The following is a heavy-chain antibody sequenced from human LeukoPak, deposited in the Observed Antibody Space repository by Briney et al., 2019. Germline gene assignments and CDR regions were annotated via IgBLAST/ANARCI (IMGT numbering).Heavy chain of an antibody. CDR2: IYYSGST. J-gene: IGHJ4*02. CDR1: GGSISSYY. V-gene: IGHV4-59*08. CDR3: ARLNNWGFYYFDY. D-gene: IGHD7-27*01. Sequence: PSETLSLTCTVSGGSISSYYWSWIRQPPGKGLEWIGHIYYSGSTNYNPSLKSRVTISVDTSKNQFSLKLSSVTAADTAVYYCARLNNWGFYYFDYWGQGTLVTVSS.